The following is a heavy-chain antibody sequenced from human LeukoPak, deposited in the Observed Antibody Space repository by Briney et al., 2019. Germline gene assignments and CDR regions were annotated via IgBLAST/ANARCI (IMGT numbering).Heavy chain of an antibody. J-gene: IGHJ6*02. D-gene: IGHD3-3*01. Sequence: GGSLRLWCGASGFTFCCYSMIWFRGAPGKPVEWVSSISSSSSYIYYADSVKGRFTISRDNAKNSLYLQMNSLRAEDTAVYYCATFWSGSMDVWGQGTTVTVSS. CDR2: ISSSSSYI. CDR1: GFTFCCYS. CDR3: ATFWSGSMDV. V-gene: IGHV3-21*01.